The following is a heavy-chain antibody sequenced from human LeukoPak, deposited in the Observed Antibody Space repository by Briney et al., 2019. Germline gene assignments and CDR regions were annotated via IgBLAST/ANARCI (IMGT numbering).Heavy chain of an antibody. J-gene: IGHJ3*02. D-gene: IGHD1-26*01. Sequence: SETLSLTCTVSGGSISSYYWSWIRQPAGKGLEWIGRIYISGNTNYNPSLKSRVTISVDTSKNQFSLKLSSVTAADTAVYYCARGLRGSSVGAFDIWGQGTMVTVSS. CDR1: GGSISSYY. CDR2: IYISGNT. CDR3: ARGLRGSSVGAFDI. V-gene: IGHV4-4*07.